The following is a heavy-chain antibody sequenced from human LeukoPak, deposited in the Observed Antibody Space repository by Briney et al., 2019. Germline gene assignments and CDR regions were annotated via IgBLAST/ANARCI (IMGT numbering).Heavy chain of an antibody. CDR3: ARGSYGPFDY. Sequence: SETLSLTCTVSGGSFSRYYWSWIRQPPGKGLEWIGYIYYSGSTNYNPSLESRVTISVDTSKNQFSLKLSSVTAADTAVYYCARGSYGPFDYWGQGTLVTVSS. D-gene: IGHD1-26*01. J-gene: IGHJ4*02. CDR2: IYYSGST. V-gene: IGHV4-59*01. CDR1: GGSFSRYY.